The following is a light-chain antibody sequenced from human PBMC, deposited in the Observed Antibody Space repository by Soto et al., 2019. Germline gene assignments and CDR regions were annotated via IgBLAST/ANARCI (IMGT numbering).Light chain of an antibody. CDR3: SSYSGTNYHYV. CDR2: EVS. J-gene: IGLJ1*01. CDR1: SSDVGGYNY. Sequence: QSVLTQPPSASGSFGQSVTISCTGTSSDVGGYNYVSWYQQYPGKAPKLMIYEVSERPSGVPGRFSGSKSGNTASLTVSGLQADDEADYYCSSYSGTNYHYVFGTGTKVTVL. V-gene: IGLV2-8*01.